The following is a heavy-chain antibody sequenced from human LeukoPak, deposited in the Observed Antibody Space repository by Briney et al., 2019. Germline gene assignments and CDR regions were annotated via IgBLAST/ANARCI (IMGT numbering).Heavy chain of an antibody. CDR1: GGSMSSGGYY. CDR3: ARDFDGNLGYCSGRSCVYGMDV. D-gene: IGHD2-15*01. Sequence: PSETLSLTCTVSGGSMSSGGYYWSWIRQHPGKGLEWVGYIYYSGSTYYNPSLKSRVTISVDTSKNQFSLKLSSVTAADTAVYYCARDFDGNLGYCSGRSCVYGMDVWGQGTTVTVSS. CDR2: IYYSGST. J-gene: IGHJ6*02. V-gene: IGHV4-31*03.